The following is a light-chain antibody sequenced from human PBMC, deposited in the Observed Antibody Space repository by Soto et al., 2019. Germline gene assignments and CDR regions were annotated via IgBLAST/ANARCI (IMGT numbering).Light chain of an antibody. Sequence: DIQMTHSPSTLSGSVLCIVTITFRSSQSISSWLAWYQQKPGKAPKLLIYDASSLESGVPSRFSGSGSGTDFTLTISSLQPEDFATYYCQQFNNYPPTWKFGQGTKVDIK. CDR1: QSISSW. J-gene: IGKJ1*01. V-gene: IGKV1-5*01. CDR3: QQFNNYPPTWK. CDR2: DAS.